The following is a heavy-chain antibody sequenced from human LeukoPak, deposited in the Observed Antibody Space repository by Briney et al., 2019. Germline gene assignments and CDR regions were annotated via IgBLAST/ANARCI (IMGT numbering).Heavy chain of an antibody. J-gene: IGHJ4*02. D-gene: IGHD6-13*01. CDR3: AREAGHFDY. CDR1: GFTFSSYA. CDR2: ISYDGSNK. V-gene: IGHV3-30*14. Sequence: GGSLRLSCAASGFTFSSYAMHWVRQAPGKGLEWVAVISYDGSNKYYADSVKGRFTISRDNSKNTLYLQMNSLRAEDTAVYYCAREAGHFDYWGQGTLVTVSS.